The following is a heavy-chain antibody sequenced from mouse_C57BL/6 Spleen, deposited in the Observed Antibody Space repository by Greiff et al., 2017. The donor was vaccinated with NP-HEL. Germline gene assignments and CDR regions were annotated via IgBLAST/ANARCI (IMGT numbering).Heavy chain of an antibody. D-gene: IGHD1-1*02. V-gene: IGHV1-15*01. J-gene: IGHJ1*03. CDR3: TTEVGYWYFDV. CDR1: GYTFTDYE. CDR2: IDPETGGT. Sequence: VQLQQSGAELVRPGASVTLSCKASGYTFTDYEMHWVKQTPVHGLEWIGAIDPETGGTAYNQKFKGKYILAADKSSSTAYMELRSLTSEDSAVYYCTTEVGYWYFDVWGTGATVTVSS.